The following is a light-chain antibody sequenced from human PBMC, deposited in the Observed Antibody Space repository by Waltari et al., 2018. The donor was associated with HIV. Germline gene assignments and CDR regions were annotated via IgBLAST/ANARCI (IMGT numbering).Light chain of an antibody. CDR3: QQYCNSPQT. Sequence: LVLTQSPGTLSLSPGERATLSCRASQSVSNRYLAWYQQKPGQAPRLLIHGASRRATGIPDRFSGSGFGTDFTLTISRLEPEDFAVYYCQQYCNSPQTFGQGTKVEIK. J-gene: IGKJ1*01. V-gene: IGKV3-20*01. CDR2: GAS. CDR1: QSVSNRY.